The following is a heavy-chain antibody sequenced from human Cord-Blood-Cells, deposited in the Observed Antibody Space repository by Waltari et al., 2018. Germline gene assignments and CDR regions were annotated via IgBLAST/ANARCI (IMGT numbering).Heavy chain of an antibody. Sequence: QMQLVQSGPEVKKPGTSVKVSCKASGFTFTSSALQWVRQARGQRLEWIGWIVVGSGNTNYAQKFQERVTITRDMSTSTAYMELSSLRSEDTAVYYCAADSPFTMVRGVIDYWGQGTLVTVSS. CDR2: IVVGSGNT. D-gene: IGHD3-10*01. J-gene: IGHJ4*02. V-gene: IGHV1-58*01. CDR1: GFTFTSSA. CDR3: AADSPFTMVRGVIDY.